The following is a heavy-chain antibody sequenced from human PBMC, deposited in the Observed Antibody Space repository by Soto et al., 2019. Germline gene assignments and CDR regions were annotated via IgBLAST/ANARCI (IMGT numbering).Heavy chain of an antibody. CDR1: GDTISTGGYS. Sequence: PSETLSLTCAVSGDTISTGGYSWAWIRQPPGKALEWIGHTYHSGNPYYNPSLKSRVIISVDRSKNQFSLKLSSVTAEDTAVYYCDSDQRWHDLVWWFDPWGQGTLVTVS. V-gene: IGHV4-30-2*02. J-gene: IGHJ5*02. D-gene: IGHD1-1*01. CDR3: DSDQRWHDLVWWFDP. CDR2: TYHSGNP.